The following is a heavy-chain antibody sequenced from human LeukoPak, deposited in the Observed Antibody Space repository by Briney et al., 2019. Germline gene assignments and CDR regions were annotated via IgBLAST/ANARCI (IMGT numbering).Heavy chain of an antibody. Sequence: GGSLRLSCAASGFTFSSHAMHWVRQAPGKGLEYVSAISSNGGSTYYANSVKGRFTISRDNSKNTLYLQMGSLRAEDMAVYYCARGRVLRYFDWLSTDFDYWGQGTLVTVSS. J-gene: IGHJ4*02. CDR3: ARGRVLRYFDWLSTDFDY. CDR1: GFTFSSHA. D-gene: IGHD3-9*01. CDR2: ISSNGGST. V-gene: IGHV3-64*01.